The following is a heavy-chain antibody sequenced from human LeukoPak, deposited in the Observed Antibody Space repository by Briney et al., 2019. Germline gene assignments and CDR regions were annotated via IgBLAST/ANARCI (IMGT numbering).Heavy chain of an antibody. Sequence: SETLSLTCAVYGGSFSGYYWSWIRQPPGKGLEWIGEINHSGSTNYNPSLKSRVTISVDTSKNQFSLKLSSVTAADTAVYYCARGLCDSSGYYFDYWGQGTLVTVSS. V-gene: IGHV4-34*01. CDR3: ARGLCDSSGYYFDY. CDR1: GGSFSGYY. J-gene: IGHJ4*02. D-gene: IGHD3-22*01. CDR2: INHSGST.